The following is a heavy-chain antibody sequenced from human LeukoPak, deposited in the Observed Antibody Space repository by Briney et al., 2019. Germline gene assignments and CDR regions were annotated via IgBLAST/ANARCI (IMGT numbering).Heavy chain of an antibody. Sequence: GGSLRLSCAASGFTFSSYGMHWIRQAPGKGLEWVAVMSYDGSNKYYADSVKGRFTISRENSKNTLYLQMNSLRAEDTAVYYCAKETGAGFYCYGSGSYSSWGQGTLVTVSS. J-gene: IGHJ5*02. CDR2: MSYDGSNK. CDR3: AKETGAGFYCYGSGSYSS. V-gene: IGHV3-30*18. D-gene: IGHD3-10*01. CDR1: GFTFSSYG.